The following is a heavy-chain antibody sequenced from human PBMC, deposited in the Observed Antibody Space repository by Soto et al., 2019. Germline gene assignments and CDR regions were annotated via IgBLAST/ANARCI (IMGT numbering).Heavy chain of an antibody. CDR3: AKDLPDDYDTYRPYYFEY. Sequence: GGSLRLSCVASGFTFSMYAMSWVRQAPGKGLEWVSGISGSGEHTYYADSVKGRFTISRDDSRNTLYLYMNSLSAEDTAFYYCAKDLPDDYDTYRPYYFEYWGQGALVTVSS. V-gene: IGHV3-23*01. CDR2: ISGSGEHT. D-gene: IGHD4-17*01. CDR1: GFTFSMYA. J-gene: IGHJ4*02.